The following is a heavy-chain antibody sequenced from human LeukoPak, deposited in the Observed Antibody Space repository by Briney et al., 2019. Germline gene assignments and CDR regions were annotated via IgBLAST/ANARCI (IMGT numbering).Heavy chain of an antibody. Sequence: GGSLRLSCAASGFTFSSYAMSWVRQAPGKGLEWVSAISGSGGSTYYADSVKGRFTISRDNSKNTLYLQMNSLRAEDTAVYYCAKDLEGTALWFGETSGGAFDIWGQGTMVTVSS. D-gene: IGHD3-10*01. CDR2: ISGSGGST. J-gene: IGHJ3*02. V-gene: IGHV3-23*01. CDR1: GFTFSSYA. CDR3: AKDLEGTALWFGETSGGAFDI.